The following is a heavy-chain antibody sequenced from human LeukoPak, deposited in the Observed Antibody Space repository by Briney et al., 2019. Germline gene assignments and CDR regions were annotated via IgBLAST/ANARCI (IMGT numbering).Heavy chain of an antibody. J-gene: IGHJ4*02. D-gene: IGHD6-13*01. V-gene: IGHV3-7*03. CDR3: AREGEGYSSSWYRDY. CDR1: GFTFSSYW. Sequence: PGGSLRLSCAASGFTFSSYWMSWVRQAPGKGLEWVANIKQDGSGKYYVDSVKGRFTISRDNAKNSLYLQMNSLRAEDTAVYYCAREGEGYSSSWYRDYWGQGTLVTVSS. CDR2: IKQDGSGK.